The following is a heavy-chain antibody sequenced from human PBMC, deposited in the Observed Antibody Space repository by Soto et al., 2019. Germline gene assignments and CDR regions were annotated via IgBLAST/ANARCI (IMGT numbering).Heavy chain of an antibody. CDR3: TRRDSGAFDV. J-gene: IGHJ3*01. CDR1: GFTFRDYY. V-gene: IGHV3-11*01. Sequence: GGSLRLSCATSGFTFRDYYFSWIRQAPGKGLEWISYISHSGKTIYYADSVKGRFTISRDDAKNTLYLQMNSLRAEDTAMYYCTRRDSGAFDVWGHETMVTVSS. CDR2: ISHSGKTI.